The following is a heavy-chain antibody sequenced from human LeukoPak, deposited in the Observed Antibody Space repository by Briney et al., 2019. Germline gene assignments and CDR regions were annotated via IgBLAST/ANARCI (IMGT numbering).Heavy chain of an antibody. CDR1: GYTFTNYA. CDR2: ISAYNGYT. V-gene: IGHV1-18*01. Sequence: ASVKVSCKASGYTFTNYAISWVRQAPGQGLEWMGWISAYNGYTTYAQKFQGRVTLTTDTSTNTAYMDLGSLRSDDTAVYYCAREVVRYSRGWPDYWGPGTLVTVSS. D-gene: IGHD6-19*01. J-gene: IGHJ4*02. CDR3: AREVVRYSRGWPDY.